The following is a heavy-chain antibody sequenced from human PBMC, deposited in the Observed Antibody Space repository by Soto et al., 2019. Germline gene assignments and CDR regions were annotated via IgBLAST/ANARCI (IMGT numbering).Heavy chain of an antibody. V-gene: IGHV1-69*13. J-gene: IGHJ4*02. Sequence: ASVKVSCKASGGTFSSYAISWVRPAPGQGLEWMGGIIPIFGTANYAQKFQGRVTITADESTSTAYMELSSLRSEDTAVYYCASGTTAMVTFGYWGQGTLVTVSS. CDR1: GGTFSSYA. D-gene: IGHD5-18*01. CDR3: ASGTTAMVTFGY. CDR2: IIPIFGTA.